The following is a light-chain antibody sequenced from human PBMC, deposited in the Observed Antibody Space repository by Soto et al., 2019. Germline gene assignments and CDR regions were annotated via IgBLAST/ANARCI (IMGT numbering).Light chain of an antibody. V-gene: IGKV3-15*01. J-gene: IGKJ1*01. CDR3: QQYNNWPRGA. CDR1: QRVNTK. Sequence: IVMTQSPATLSVSPGERATLSCTASQRVNTKLAWYQQQPGQAPRLLIYGASTRATGIPARFSGSGSGTEFTLTISSLQSEDFAVYYCQQYNNWPRGAFGQGTKVDI. CDR2: GAS.